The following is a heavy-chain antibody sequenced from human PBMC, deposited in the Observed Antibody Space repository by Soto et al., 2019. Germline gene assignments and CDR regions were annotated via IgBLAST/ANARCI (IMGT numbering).Heavy chain of an antibody. D-gene: IGHD5-12*01. V-gene: IGHV4-59*01. CDR2: FHNSGNP. J-gene: IGHJ4*02. CDR3: ARDPVDGYAFFDY. Sequence: PETLSLTCSISGCSISVYHRNSIRQTPGKGVDWIGYFHNSGNPKYSSCFKRRVTIPLDMSERQSCLKLTSVTAADTAVYWCARDPVDGYAFFDYWGQGALVTVSS. CDR1: GCSISVYH.